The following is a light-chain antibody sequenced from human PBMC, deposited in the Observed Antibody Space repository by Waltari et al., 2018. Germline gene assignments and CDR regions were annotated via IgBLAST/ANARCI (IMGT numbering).Light chain of an antibody. CDR3: SSYTSSITVI. J-gene: IGLJ2*01. V-gene: IGLV2-14*03. CDR2: DVT. CDR1: STDIGGYNF. Sequence: QSALTQPASVSGSPGQSITMSCAGTSTDIGGYNFVSWYQHHPGKTPKLIIYDVTNRPSGVSTRFSGSKTVNTAYLTISGLRAEDEADYYCSSYTSSITVIFGGGTKVTVL.